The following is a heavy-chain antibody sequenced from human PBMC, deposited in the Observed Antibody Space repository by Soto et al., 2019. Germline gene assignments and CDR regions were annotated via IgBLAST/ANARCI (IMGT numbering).Heavy chain of an antibody. Sequence: SETLSLTCAVYGGSFSGYYWSWIRQPPGKGLEWIGEINHSGSTNYNPSLKSRVTISVDTSKNQFSLKLSSVTAADTAVYYCARNSSSGPIQDSTKYSYDYWGQGTLVTVSS. CDR1: GGSFSGYY. V-gene: IGHV4-34*01. CDR3: ARNSSSGPIQDSTKYSYDY. D-gene: IGHD6-19*01. J-gene: IGHJ4*02. CDR2: INHSGST.